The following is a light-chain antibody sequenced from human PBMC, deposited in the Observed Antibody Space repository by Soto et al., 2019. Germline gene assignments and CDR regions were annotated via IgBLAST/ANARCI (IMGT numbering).Light chain of an antibody. CDR2: GAS. J-gene: IGKJ2*01. CDR3: QQYGDSPPEYT. CDR1: ESIVNNN. Sequence: EVVLTQSPGTLSLSPGEGATLSCRASESIVNNNLAWYQQKPGQAPRLLISGASNRATGVPDRFSGSGSGSDFTLTIDRLEPEDFAVFYCQQYGDSPPEYTFGQGTKVDIK. V-gene: IGKV3-20*01.